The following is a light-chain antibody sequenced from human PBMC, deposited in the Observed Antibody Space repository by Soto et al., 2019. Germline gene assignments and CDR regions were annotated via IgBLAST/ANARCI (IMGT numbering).Light chain of an antibody. V-gene: IGKV4-1*01. CDR2: WAS. Sequence: DIVMTQSPDSLAVSLGERATINCKSSQSVLYTLNNKNYLAWYQQKPGQPPKLLFHWASTREFGVPDRFSGSGSRTDFTLTISSLQAEDVAIYYCQQYYTTRTFGQGTKVEIK. J-gene: IGKJ1*01. CDR3: QQYYTTRT. CDR1: QSVLYTLNNKNY.